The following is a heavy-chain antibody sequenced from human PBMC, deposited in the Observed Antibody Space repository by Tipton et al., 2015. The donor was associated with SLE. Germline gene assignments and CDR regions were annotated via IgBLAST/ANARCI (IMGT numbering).Heavy chain of an antibody. CDR3: ARVADYYGSWHCYYYMDV. Sequence: LRLSCTVSGGSISSGSYYWSWIRQPAGKGLEWIGRIYTSGSTNYNPSLKSRVTISVDTSKNQFSLKLSSVTAADTAVYYCARVADYYGSWHCYYYMDVWGKGTTVTVSS. CDR1: GGSISSGSYY. D-gene: IGHD3-10*01. CDR2: IYTSGST. V-gene: IGHV4-61*02. J-gene: IGHJ6*03.